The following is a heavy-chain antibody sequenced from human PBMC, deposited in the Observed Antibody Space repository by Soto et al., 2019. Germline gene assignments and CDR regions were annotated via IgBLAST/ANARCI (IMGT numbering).Heavy chain of an antibody. D-gene: IGHD6-13*01. V-gene: IGHV3-30-3*01. CDR1: GFTFSSYA. J-gene: IGHJ5*02. CDR2: ILYDGSKK. CDR3: ATSPAAVGSWFDP. Sequence: QVQLEESGGGVVQPGRSLKLSCAASGFTFSSYAMNWVRQAPGKGLEWVAVILYDGSKKYYADSVKGRFTISRDNSKNTLYLQMNSLRAEDTAVYYCATSPAAVGSWFDPWGQGTLVTVSS.